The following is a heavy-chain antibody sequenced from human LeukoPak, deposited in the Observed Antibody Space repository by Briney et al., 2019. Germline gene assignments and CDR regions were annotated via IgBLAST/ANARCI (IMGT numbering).Heavy chain of an antibody. J-gene: IGHJ3*02. Sequence: SETLSLTCTVSGGSISSSTNFWGWVRQPPGKGLEWIVSTYHRRNTYYNPSLKSRVTISVDTSKNQFSLKLSSVTAADTAVYYCASSLGYCSGGSCYPDAFDIWGQGTMVTVSS. CDR1: GGSISSSTNF. D-gene: IGHD2-15*01. V-gene: IGHV4-39*01. CDR3: ASSLGYCSGGSCYPDAFDI. CDR2: TYHRRNT.